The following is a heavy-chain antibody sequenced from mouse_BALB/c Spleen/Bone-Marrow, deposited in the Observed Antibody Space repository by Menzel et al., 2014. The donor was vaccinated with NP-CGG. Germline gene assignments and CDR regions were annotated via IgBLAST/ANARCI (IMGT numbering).Heavy chain of an antibody. CDR2: INPSTGYT. V-gene: IGHV1-7*01. D-gene: IGHD1-1*02. CDR3: ARGGFAGAWFAY. Sequence: VQLQQSGAELAKPGASVKMSCKASGYTFTSYWMHWVKQRPGQGLEWIGYINPSTGYTEYNQKFTDKATLTADKSSSTAYMQLSSLTSEDSAVYYCARGGFAGAWFAYWGQGTLVTVSA. J-gene: IGHJ3*01. CDR1: GYTFTSYW.